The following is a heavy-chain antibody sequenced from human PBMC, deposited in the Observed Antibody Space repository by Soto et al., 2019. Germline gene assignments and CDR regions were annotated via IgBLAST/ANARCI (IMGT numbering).Heavy chain of an antibody. Sequence: EVQLLESGGGLVQPGESLRLSCGASGFTFSSYAMHWVRQAAGKGLEWVSTISGSGGSTYYVDSVKGRFTMSRDTSKNTLYLQMNSLRAEDTAVYYCAKATVVDEGTFDCWGQGTLVTVSS. CDR3: AKATVVDEGTFDC. V-gene: IGHV3-23*01. CDR2: ISGSGGST. CDR1: GFTFSSYA. D-gene: IGHD3-22*01. J-gene: IGHJ4*02.